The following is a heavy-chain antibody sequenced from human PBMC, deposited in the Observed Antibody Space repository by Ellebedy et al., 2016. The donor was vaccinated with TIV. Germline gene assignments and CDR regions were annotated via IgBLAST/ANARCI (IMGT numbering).Heavy chain of an antibody. Sequence: MPSETLSLTCTVSGGSISSYYWSWIRQPPGKGLEWIGYIYYSGSTYYNPSLKSRVTISADTSKNLFSLKLTSVTATDTAVYFCARGDSSSSRVYYWGQGTLVTVSS. CDR2: IYYSGST. CDR1: GGSISSYY. V-gene: IGHV4-59*08. D-gene: IGHD6-6*01. J-gene: IGHJ4*02. CDR3: ARGDSSSSRVYY.